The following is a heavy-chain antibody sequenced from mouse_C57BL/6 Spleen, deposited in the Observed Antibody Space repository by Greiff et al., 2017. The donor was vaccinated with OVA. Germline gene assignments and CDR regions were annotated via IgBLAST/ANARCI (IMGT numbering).Heavy chain of an antibody. CDR3: ARTSTPYYLDY. Sequence: QVQLQQPGAELVRPGSSVKLSCKASGYTFTSYWMHWVKQRPIQGLEWIGNIDPSDSETHYNQKFKDKATLTVDKSSSTAYMQLSSLTSEDSAVYYCARTSTPYYLDYWGQGTTLTVSA. CDR1: GYTFTSYW. V-gene: IGHV1-52*01. J-gene: IGHJ2*01. CDR2: IDPSDSET. D-gene: IGHD2-1*01.